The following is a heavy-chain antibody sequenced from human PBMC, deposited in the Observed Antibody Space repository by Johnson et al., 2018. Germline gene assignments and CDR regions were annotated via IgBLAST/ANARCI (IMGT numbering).Heavy chain of an antibody. Sequence: VQLLESGGGVVQPGRSLRLSCAASGFTFSTYGMHWVRLAPGRGLEWVAVIWSNGINKYYTASVRGRFNISRDNSKNTLFLQLNSLRAEDTAVYFCVRERAPFDAFDIWGQGTTVTVSS. CDR2: IWSNGINK. CDR1: GFTFSTYG. V-gene: IGHV3-33*01. J-gene: IGHJ3*02. CDR3: VRERAPFDAFDI.